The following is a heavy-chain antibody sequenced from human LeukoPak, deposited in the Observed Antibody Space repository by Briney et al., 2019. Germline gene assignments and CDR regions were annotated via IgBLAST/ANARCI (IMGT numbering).Heavy chain of an antibody. D-gene: IGHD3-10*01. CDR1: GYTFTSYG. J-gene: IGHJ4*02. V-gene: IGHV1-18*01. CDR2: ISAYNGNT. Sequence: ASVKVSCKASGYTFTSYGISGVRQALGERLERMGWISAYNGNTNYTQNLQGRVTMNTDTSTSTANIDLRSAISADTAVYYCARDPPTIYGSGTHIDYWGQGTLVTVSS. CDR3: ARDPPTIYGSGTHIDY.